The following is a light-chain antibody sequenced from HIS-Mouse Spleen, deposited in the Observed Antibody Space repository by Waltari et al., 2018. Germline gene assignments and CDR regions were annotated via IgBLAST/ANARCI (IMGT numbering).Light chain of an antibody. CDR2: EDS. V-gene: IGLV3-10*01. CDR3: YSTDSSGNHRV. Sequence: SYELTQPPSVSVSPGQTARITCSGEALPTNYAYWYQQKSGQAPVLVIYEDSKRPSGIPERFSGSSSGTMATLTISGAQVEDEADYYCYSTDSSGNHRVFGGGTKLTVL. J-gene: IGLJ2*01. CDR1: ALPTNY.